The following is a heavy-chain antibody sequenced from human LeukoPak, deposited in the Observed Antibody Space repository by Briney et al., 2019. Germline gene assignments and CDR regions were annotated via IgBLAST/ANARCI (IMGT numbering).Heavy chain of an antibody. CDR3: ARDYSSSWYMDY. V-gene: IGHV3-21*01. Sequence: GGSLRLSCAASGFTFSSYSMNWVRQAPGKGLEWVSSISSSSSYICYADSVKGRFTISRDNAKNSLYLQTNSLRAEDTAVYYCARDYSSSWYMDYWGQGTLVTVSS. D-gene: IGHD6-13*01. CDR1: GFTFSSYS. CDR2: ISSSSSYI. J-gene: IGHJ4*02.